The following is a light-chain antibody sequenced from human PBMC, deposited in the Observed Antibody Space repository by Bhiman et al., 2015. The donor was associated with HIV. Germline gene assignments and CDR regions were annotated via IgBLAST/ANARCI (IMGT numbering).Light chain of an antibody. CDR3: QSYDSSDKGV. CDR1: SGSIAHNY. CDR2: EDN. V-gene: IGLV6-57*01. J-gene: IGLJ3*02. Sequence: NFMLTQPHSVSESPGKTVTIFCTRTSGSIAHNYVQWYQQRPGSSPTTVIYEDNQRPSGVPDRFSGSIDSSSNSASLTISGLKTEDEADYYCQSYDSSDKGVFGGGTKLTVL.